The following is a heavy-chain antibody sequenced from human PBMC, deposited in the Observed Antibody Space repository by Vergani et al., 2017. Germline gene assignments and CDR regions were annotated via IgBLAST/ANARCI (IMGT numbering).Heavy chain of an antibody. V-gene: IGHV4-4*07. Sequence: QVQLQESGPGLVKPSETLSLTCTVSGGSISSYYWSWIRQPAGKGLERIGRIYTSGSTNYNPSLKSRVTISVDTSKNQFSLKLSSVTAADTAVYYCARDRALLWFGELGLGMDVWGQGTTVTVSS. CDR2: IYTSGST. D-gene: IGHD3-10*01. J-gene: IGHJ6*02. CDR3: ARDRALLWFGELGLGMDV. CDR1: GGSISSYY.